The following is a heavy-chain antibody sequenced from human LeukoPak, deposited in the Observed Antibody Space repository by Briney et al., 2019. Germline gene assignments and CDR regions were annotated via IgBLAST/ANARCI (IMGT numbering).Heavy chain of an antibody. CDR2: ISDDGSRT. J-gene: IGHJ4*02. CDR3: ARGNGPGSFLIDY. Sequence: PGRSLRLSCAASGFTFSTYAVHWVRQAPGKGLGWVAIISDDGSRTYYSNSVKGRFTISRDNSRNTLYLQMNSLRPEDTAVYYCARGNGPGSFLIDYWGQGTLVTVSS. V-gene: IGHV3-30-3*01. D-gene: IGHD3-10*01. CDR1: GFTFSTYA.